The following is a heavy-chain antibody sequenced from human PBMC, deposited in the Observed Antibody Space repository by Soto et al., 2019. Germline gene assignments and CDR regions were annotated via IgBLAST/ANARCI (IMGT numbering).Heavy chain of an antibody. CDR2: IYWDDDK. CDR3: AHRSCFGADCYPNPYFDF. J-gene: IGHJ4*02. V-gene: IGHV2-5*02. D-gene: IGHD2-21*02. CDR1: GFSLITTEEG. Sequence: QITLKESCPTLVTPTQTLTLTCTFSGFSLITTEEGVGWIRQPPGKAPEWLALIYWDDDKRYSPSLKTSLTITKDTAKNQVVLTVTNVDPVDTATYYCAHRSCFGADCYPNPYFDFWGQGILVTVSS.